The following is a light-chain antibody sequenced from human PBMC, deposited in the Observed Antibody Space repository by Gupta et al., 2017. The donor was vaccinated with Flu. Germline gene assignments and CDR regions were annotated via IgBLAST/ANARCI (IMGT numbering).Light chain of an antibody. J-gene: IGLJ2*01. CDR3: VAWDDSLSGPL. CDR1: RSNIGSNI. Sequence: QPVLTQPPSATGPPGQKVTISCSGSRSNIGSNIVNWYQQVPGAAPKLLIYSNSERPSGVPDRFSGSKSGTSASLTISGLQSEDEADYYCVAWDDSLSGPLFGGGIRLTVL. V-gene: IGLV1-44*01. CDR2: SNS.